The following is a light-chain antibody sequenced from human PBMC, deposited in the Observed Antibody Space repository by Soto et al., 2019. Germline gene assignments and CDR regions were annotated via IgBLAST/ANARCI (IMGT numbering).Light chain of an antibody. CDR3: QQRSNWPTWT. CDR2: GAS. J-gene: IGKJ1*01. Sequence: VVSLSPGTLSLSKGERATLSCRASQSVSSSYLAWYQQKPGQAPRLLIYGASSRATGIPDRFSGSGSGTDFTLTISSLEPEDFAVYYCQQRSNWPTWTFGQGTKVDIK. V-gene: IGKV3D-20*02. CDR1: QSVSSSY.